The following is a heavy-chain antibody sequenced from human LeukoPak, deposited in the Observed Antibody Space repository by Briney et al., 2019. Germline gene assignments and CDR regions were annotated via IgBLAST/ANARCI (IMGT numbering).Heavy chain of an antibody. J-gene: IGHJ4*02. CDR3: ASADDSSGYYYFGY. CDR1: GGSISSSSYS. Sequence: SETLSLTCTVSGGSISSSSYSWGWIRQPPGKGLEWIGSIYYSGSTYYNPSLKSRVTISVDTSKNQFSLKLSSVTAADTAVYYCASADDSSGYYYFGYWGQGTLVTVSS. D-gene: IGHD3-22*01. CDR2: IYYSGST. V-gene: IGHV4-39*01.